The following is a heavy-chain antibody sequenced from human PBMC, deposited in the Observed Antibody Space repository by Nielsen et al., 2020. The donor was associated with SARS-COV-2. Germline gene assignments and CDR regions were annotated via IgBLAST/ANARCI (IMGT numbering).Heavy chain of an antibody. CDR2: IYSGGST. Sequence: GESLKISCAASGFTVRSNYMSWVRQAPGKGLEWVSVIYSGGSTYYADSVKGRFTVSRDNSKNTLYLQMNSLRAEDTAVYYCAKEGSSWTLDYWGQGTLVTVSS. J-gene: IGHJ4*02. V-gene: IGHV3-53*01. CDR1: GFTVRSNY. D-gene: IGHD6-13*01. CDR3: AKEGSSWTLDY.